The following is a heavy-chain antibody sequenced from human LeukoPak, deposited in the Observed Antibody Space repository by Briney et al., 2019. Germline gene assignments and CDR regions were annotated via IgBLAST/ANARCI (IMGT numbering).Heavy chain of an antibody. D-gene: IGHD6-19*01. Sequence: GGSLRLSCEASGFIFSNYDMHWVRQAPGKGLEWLAIVWYDGSDKYYADSVKGRFTVSRDNSKNTLYLQMNSLRVDDTAVYYCAGAGSETQWRAFDFWGQGALVTVFS. CDR2: VWYDGSDK. V-gene: IGHV3-33*01. CDR1: GFIFSNYD. J-gene: IGHJ4*02. CDR3: AGAGSETQWRAFDF.